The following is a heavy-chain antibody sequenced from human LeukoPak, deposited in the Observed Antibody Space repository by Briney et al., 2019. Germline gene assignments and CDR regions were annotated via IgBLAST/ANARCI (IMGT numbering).Heavy chain of an antibody. D-gene: IGHD3-10*01. V-gene: IGHV4-34*01. CDR2: INHSGST. CDR1: GGSFSGYY. CDR3: ARDTTYYYGSGSYGAFDI. Sequence: SETLSLTCAVYGGSFSGYYWSWIRQPPGKGLEWIGEINHSGSTNYNPSLKSRVTMSVDTSKNQFSLKLSSVTAADTAVYYCARDTTYYYGSGSYGAFDIWGQGTMVTVSS. J-gene: IGHJ3*02.